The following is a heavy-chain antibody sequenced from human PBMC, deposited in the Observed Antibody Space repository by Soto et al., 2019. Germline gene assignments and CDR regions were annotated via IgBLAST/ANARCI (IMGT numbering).Heavy chain of an antibody. D-gene: IGHD2-15*01. CDR2: ISYDGSNK. J-gene: IGHJ6*02. CDR3: AKDRDNVVAVAATPEYYGMDV. V-gene: IGHV3-30*18. CDR1: GFTFSSYG. Sequence: GGSLRLSCAASGFTFSSYGMHWVRQAPGKGLEWVAVISYDGSNKYYADSVKGRFTISRDNSKNTLYLQMNSLRAEDTAVYYCAKDRDNVVAVAATPEYYGMDVWGQGTTVTVSS.